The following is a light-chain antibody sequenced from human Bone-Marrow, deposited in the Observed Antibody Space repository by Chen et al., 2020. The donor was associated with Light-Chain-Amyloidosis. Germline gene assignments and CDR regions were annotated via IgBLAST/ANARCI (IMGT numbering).Light chain of an antibody. J-gene: IGLJ2*01. CDR2: RDT. Sequence: SYDLTQPPSVSLSPGETAGITYSGDDLPTNYAYWYQQKPGQAPVLVIHRDTERPSGISERFSGSSSGTTATLTISGVQAEDEADYHCQSADSSGTYEVIFGGGTKLTVL. CDR3: QSADSSGTYEVI. V-gene: IGLV3-25*03. CDR1: DLPTNY.